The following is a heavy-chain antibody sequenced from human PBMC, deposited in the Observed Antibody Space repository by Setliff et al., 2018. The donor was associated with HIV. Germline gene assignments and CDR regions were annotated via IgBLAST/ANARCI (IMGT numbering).Heavy chain of an antibody. Sequence: SETLSLTCTVSGDPISSDSSYWGWIRQPPGKGLEWIGSMYYSGTTYYNPSLKSRVTISVDTSKTQFSLKLNSVTAADTAVYYCGRAPDYWGQGTLVTVSA. CDR2: MYYSGTT. J-gene: IGHJ4*02. V-gene: IGHV4-39*01. CDR1: GDPISSDSSY. CDR3: GRAPDY.